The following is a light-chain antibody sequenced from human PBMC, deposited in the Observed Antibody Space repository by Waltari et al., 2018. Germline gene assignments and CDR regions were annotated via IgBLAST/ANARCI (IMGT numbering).Light chain of an antibody. J-gene: IGKJ2*01. CDR2: GAS. CDR1: QSVSSSY. CDR3: QQYGSSPRYT. Sequence: EIVLTQSPGTLSLSPGERATLSCRASQSVSSSYLAWYQQNPGQAPRLLIYGASSRATGIPDRFSGSGSGTDFTLTISRLEPEDFAGYYCQQYGSSPRYTVGQGTKLEIK. V-gene: IGKV3-20*01.